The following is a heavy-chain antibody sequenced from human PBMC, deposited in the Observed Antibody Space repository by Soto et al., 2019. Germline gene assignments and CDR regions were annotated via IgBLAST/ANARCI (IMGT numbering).Heavy chain of an antibody. D-gene: IGHD3-16*02. CDR2: ISGSGGST. J-gene: IGHJ4*02. CDR3: AKDRSIITFGCVIVQR. CDR1: GFTFSSYA. V-gene: IGHV3-23*01. Sequence: GGSLRLSSAASGFTFSSYAMRWIRHAPGKGLEWVSAISGSGGSTYHADSVKVRFTISSPNSNNTLYLHSNSLRADDTAEDSEAKDRSIITFGCVIVQRWSQGPWVTVSS.